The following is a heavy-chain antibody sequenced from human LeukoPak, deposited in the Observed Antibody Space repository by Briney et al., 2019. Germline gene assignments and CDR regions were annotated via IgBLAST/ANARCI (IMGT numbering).Heavy chain of an antibody. D-gene: IGHD6-19*01. CDR1: GGSFSGYY. V-gene: IGHV4-34*01. CDR3: ARDSITGYSSGKDAFDI. Sequence: PSETLSLTCAVYGGSFSGYYWSWIRQPPGKGLEWIGEINHSGSTNYNPSLKSRVTISVDTSKNQFSLKLSSVTAADTAVYYCARDSITGYSSGKDAFDIWGQGTMVTVSS. J-gene: IGHJ3*02. CDR2: INHSGST.